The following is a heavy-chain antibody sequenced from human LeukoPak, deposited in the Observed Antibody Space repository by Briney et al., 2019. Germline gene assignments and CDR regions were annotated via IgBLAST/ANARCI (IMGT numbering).Heavy chain of an antibody. V-gene: IGHV1-8*01. CDR3: ANIPGTVAGRGT. D-gene: IGHD6-19*01. CDR1: GYTFTSYD. CDR2: MNPNSGAS. J-gene: IGHJ6*02. Sequence: VSVKVSDYASGYTFTSYDINWVRQATGQGLEWMGWMNPNSGASGFTQKFQGRVTLTRDTSMSTAYMEVSSLRFEDTAVYYCANIPGTVAGRGTWGQGTRVTVSS.